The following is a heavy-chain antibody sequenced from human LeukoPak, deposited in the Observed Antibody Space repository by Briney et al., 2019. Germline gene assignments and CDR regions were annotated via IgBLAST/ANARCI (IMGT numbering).Heavy chain of an antibody. Sequence: SETLSLTCTVSGGSISTSNYYWGWIRQPPGKGLEWIGYIYYSGSTNYNPSLKSRVTISVDTSKNQFSLKLSSVTAADTAVYYCARAGVAAAGPYYYYYMDVWGKGTTVTISS. CDR3: ARAGVAAAGPYYYYYMDV. D-gene: IGHD6-13*01. V-gene: IGHV4-61*05. CDR2: IYYSGST. CDR1: GGSISTSNYY. J-gene: IGHJ6*03.